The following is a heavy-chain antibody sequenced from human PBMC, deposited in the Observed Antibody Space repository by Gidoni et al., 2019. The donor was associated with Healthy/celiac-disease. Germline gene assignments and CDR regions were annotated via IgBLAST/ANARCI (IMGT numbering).Heavy chain of an antibody. CDR3: ARGYGDYTYYFDY. CDR2: ISPIFGTA. CDR1: GGTFSSYA. V-gene: IGHV1-69*01. D-gene: IGHD4-17*01. Sequence: VQLVPSGAAVKKPGSSVKVSRKASGGTFSSYAISWVRQAPGQGLEWMGGISPIFGTANYAQKFQGRVTITADESTSTAYMELSSLRSEDTAVYYCARGYGDYTYYFDYWGQGTLVTGSS. J-gene: IGHJ4*02.